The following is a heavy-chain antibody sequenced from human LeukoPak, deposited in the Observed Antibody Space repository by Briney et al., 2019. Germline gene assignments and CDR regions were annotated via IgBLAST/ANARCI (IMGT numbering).Heavy chain of an antibody. D-gene: IGHD1-26*01. CDR3: ARGYSGSYYPAFDI. CDR1: GGSISSYS. Sequence: PSETLSLTCTVSGGSISSYSWSWIRQPPGKGLEWIGYIYYSGSANYNPSLKSRVTISVDTSKNQFSLKLSSVTAADAAVYYCARGYSGSYYPAFDIWGQGTMVTVSS. J-gene: IGHJ3*02. CDR2: IYYSGSA. V-gene: IGHV4-59*01.